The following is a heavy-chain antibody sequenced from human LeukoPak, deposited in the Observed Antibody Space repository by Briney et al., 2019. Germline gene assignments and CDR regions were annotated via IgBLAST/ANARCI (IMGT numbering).Heavy chain of an antibody. J-gene: IGHJ5*02. CDR1: GFTFSDYS. Sequence: GGSLRLSCAASGFTFSDYSMNWVRQAPGKGLEWVASVNSVSSYIYYADSVRGRFTISRDNAKNSLYLQMNSLRAEDTAVYYCSSFRRDRYRGDFLLFVVPWGQGTLVTVSP. CDR2: VNSVSSYI. D-gene: IGHD1-26*01. V-gene: IGHV3-21*01. CDR3: SSFRRDRYRGDFLLFVVP.